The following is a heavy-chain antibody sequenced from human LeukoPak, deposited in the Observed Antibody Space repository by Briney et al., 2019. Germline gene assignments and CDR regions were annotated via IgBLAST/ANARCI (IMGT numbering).Heavy chain of an antibody. CDR3: GSKSGLTVTGTLDY. J-gene: IGHJ4*02. V-gene: IGHV3-53*01. CDR2: IDSSGRI. Sequence: GGSLRLSCAAPGIDVTSNHMNWVRQGPGRGLEWVSVIDSSGRIHYADSVMGRFTISRDNSKNTLYLQMNSLRGEDTGVYYCGSKSGLTVTGTLDYWGQGTLVTVSS. D-gene: IGHD6-19*01. CDR1: GIDVTSNH.